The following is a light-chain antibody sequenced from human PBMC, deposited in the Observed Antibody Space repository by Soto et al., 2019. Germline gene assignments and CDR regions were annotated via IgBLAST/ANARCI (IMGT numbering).Light chain of an antibody. CDR3: QHRSNWPLT. CDR1: QSVASY. Sequence: EIVLTQSPATLSLSPGERATLSCRASQSVASYLAWYQQKPGQAPRLLIYDASNRATGIPPRFSGSGSGTDFTLTISSLEAEDFAVYYCQHRSNWPLTFGGGTKVEIK. J-gene: IGKJ4*01. CDR2: DAS. V-gene: IGKV3-11*01.